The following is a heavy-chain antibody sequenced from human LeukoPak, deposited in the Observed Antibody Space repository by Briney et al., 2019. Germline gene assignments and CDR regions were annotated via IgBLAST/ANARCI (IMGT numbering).Heavy chain of an antibody. Sequence: QSGGSLRLSWAASGFTFSSYAMSWVRQAPGKGLEWVSAISGSGGSTYYADSVKGRFTISRDNSKNTLYLQMNSLRAEDTAVYYCAKVILLWFSGMDVWGQGTAVTVSS. J-gene: IGHJ6*02. V-gene: IGHV3-23*01. D-gene: IGHD3-10*01. CDR1: GFTFSSYA. CDR3: AKVILLWFSGMDV. CDR2: ISGSGGST.